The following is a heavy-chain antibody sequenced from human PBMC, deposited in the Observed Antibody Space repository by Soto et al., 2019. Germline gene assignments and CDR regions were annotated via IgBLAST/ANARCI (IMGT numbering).Heavy chain of an antibody. CDR2: IYYTGRI. Sequence: QVQLQESGPGLVKPSETLSLTCTVSGGSINGYYWSWLRQPPGKGPEWIGYIYYTGRISYNPSLKSRVTISVDTSRNQFSLILTSVTAADTAVYYCARHADGASGSYPFDYWGQGTLVTVSS. V-gene: IGHV4-59*08. D-gene: IGHD3-10*01. CDR3: ARHADGASGSYPFDY. J-gene: IGHJ4*02. CDR1: GGSINGYY.